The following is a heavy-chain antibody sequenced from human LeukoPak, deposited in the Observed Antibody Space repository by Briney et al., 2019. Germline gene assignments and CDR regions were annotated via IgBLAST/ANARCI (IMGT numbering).Heavy chain of an antibody. J-gene: IGHJ5*02. CDR2: ISSSSYI. V-gene: IGHV3-21*04. Sequence: GSLSLSCAASGFTFSSYAMSWVRQAPGKGLEWVSSISSSSYIYYADSVKGRFTISRDNAKNSLYLQMNSLRAEDTAVYYCAKDGVGAARVISNWFDPWGQGTLVTVSS. CDR1: GFTFSSYA. D-gene: IGHD6-6*01. CDR3: AKDGVGAARVISNWFDP.